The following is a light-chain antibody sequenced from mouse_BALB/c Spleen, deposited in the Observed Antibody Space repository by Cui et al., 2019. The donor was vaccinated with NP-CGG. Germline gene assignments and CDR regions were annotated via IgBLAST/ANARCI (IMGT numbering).Light chain of an antibody. J-gene: IGKJ1*01. CDR2: STS. Sequence: TVLNKSPPFMSTSPSEKVTMTCRATSIVSSSNVHWYQQKSGASQKLWIYSTSNLASGIPARFSGSGSGTSYSLTIRSVEAEDAATYYCQQFGGYTWTFGGGTKLEIK. V-gene: IGKV4-57-1*01. CDR3: QQFGGYTWT. CDR1: SIVSSSN.